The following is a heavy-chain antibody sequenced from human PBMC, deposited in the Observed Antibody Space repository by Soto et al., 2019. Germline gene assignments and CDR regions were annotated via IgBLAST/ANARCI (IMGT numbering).Heavy chain of an antibody. Sequence: GESLRLSCAASGFTFSTYWMDWVRQTPGKGLEWVANINQDGSEKNYVDSVKGRFTISRDNAKNSLYLQMSSLTADDSALYYCSRSLNAWGQGTLVTVSS. D-gene: IGHD2-8*01. J-gene: IGHJ5*02. CDR1: GFTFSTYW. V-gene: IGHV3-7*01. CDR2: INQDGSEK. CDR3: SRSLNA.